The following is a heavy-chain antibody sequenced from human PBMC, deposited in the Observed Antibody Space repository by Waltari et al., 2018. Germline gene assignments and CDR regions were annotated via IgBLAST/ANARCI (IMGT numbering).Heavy chain of an antibody. Sequence: QVQLVQSGAEVKKPGASGKVSCKASGYTLTSYYLTWVRPAPGQGLAWLGRLHPNRDATTDGRKLQEGATMARVTYVITAYMVVGRLPSIGTAVYFRERERALSTRRYPVFHPCVQGTRVTVA. V-gene: IGHV1-2*06. CDR2: LHPNRDAT. J-gene: IGHJ5*02. CDR1: GYTLTSYY. D-gene: IGHD6-13*01. CDR3: ERERALSTRRYPVFHP.